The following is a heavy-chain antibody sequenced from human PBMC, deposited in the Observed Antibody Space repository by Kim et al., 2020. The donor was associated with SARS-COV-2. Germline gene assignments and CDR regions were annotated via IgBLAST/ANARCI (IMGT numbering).Heavy chain of an antibody. CDR1: GFTFSNYG. D-gene: IGHD2-15*01. J-gene: IGHJ4*02. Sequence: GGSLRLSCAASGFTFSNYGMHWVRQAPGKGLEWVSVIWYDGNKNFYTDSVKGRFTISRDNSKNTLYLQMNSLRAEDTVVYYCASPLYCSGGSCYLWGQGT. CDR2: IWYDGNKN. V-gene: IGHV3-33*01. CDR3: ASPLYCSGGSCYL.